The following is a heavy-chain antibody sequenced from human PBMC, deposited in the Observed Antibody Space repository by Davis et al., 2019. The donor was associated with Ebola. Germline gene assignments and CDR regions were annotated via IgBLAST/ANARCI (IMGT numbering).Heavy chain of an antibody. CDR3: ARDESYYDSSGYVLN. CDR1: GYTFTGYY. D-gene: IGHD3-22*01. V-gene: IGHV1-2*02. J-gene: IGHJ4*02. Sequence: ASVKVSCKASGYTFTGYYMHWVRQAPGQGLEWMGWINPNSGGTNYAQKFQGRVTMTRDTSISTAYMELSRLRSDDTAVYYCARDESYYDSSGYVLNWGQGTLVTVSS. CDR2: INPNSGGT.